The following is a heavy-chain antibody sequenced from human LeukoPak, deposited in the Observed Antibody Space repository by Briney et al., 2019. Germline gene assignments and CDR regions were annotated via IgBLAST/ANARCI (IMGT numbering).Heavy chain of an antibody. CDR1: GFTFSSYA. CDR2: ISGSGGST. J-gene: IGHJ2*01. Sequence: GGSLRLSCAASGFTFSSYAVTWVRQAPGKGLEWVSAISGSGGSTYYADSVRGEFTISRDNSKNTLYLQMNSLRAEDTAVYFCARFGGLGGAYWYFDLWGRGTLVTVSS. CDR3: ARFGGLGGAYWYFDL. D-gene: IGHD3-16*01. V-gene: IGHV3-23*01.